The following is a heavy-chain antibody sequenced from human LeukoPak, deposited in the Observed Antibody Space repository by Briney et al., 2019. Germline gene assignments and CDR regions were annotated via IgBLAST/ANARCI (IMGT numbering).Heavy chain of an antibody. CDR3: ASCIVVVPTAIGSCAFDI. V-gene: IGHV1-69*06. CDR1: GGTFSSYA. D-gene: IGHD2-2*01. Sequence: SVKVSCKASGGTFSSYAISWVRQAPGQGLEWMGGIIPIFGTANYAQKFQGRVTITADKSTSTAYMEMSSLRSEDTAVYYCASCIVVVPTAIGSCAFDIWGQGTMVTVS. J-gene: IGHJ3*02. CDR2: IIPIFGTA.